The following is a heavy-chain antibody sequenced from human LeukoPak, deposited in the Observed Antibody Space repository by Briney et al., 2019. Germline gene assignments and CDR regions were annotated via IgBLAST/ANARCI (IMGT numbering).Heavy chain of an antibody. V-gene: IGHV4-39*01. J-gene: IGHJ4*02. CDR2: IYYSGST. Sequence: PSETLSLTCTVSGGSISSSSYYWGWIRQPPGKGLEWIGSIYYSGSTYYNPSLKSRVTISVDTSKNQFSLKLSSVTAADTAVYYCARSRSSSWYRSEAFDYWGQGTLVTVSS. D-gene: IGHD6-13*01. CDR3: ARSRSSSWYRSEAFDY. CDR1: GGSISSSSYY.